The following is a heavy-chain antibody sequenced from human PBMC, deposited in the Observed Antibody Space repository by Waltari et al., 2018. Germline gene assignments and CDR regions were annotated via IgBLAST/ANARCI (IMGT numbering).Heavy chain of an antibody. Sequence: QVQLQESGPGLVKPSETLSLTCTVSGVSISSSYWSWIRQPAGKGLEWIGRFSTSGGTDYNPSLKSRVTMSVDTSKTQFSLKLSSVTAADTAVYYCAREGVGAIPVDCWGQGTLVTVSS. V-gene: IGHV4-4*07. CDR2: FSTSGGT. J-gene: IGHJ4*02. CDR3: AREGVGAIPVDC. CDR1: GVSISSSY. D-gene: IGHD1-26*01.